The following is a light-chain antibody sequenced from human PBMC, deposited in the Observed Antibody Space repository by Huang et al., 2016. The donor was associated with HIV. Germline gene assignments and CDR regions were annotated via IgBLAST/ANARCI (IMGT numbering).Light chain of an antibody. CDR1: QSLLHSNGYNY. J-gene: IGKJ5*01. V-gene: IGKV2-28*01. CDR2: LGY. CDR3: MQALQTPIT. Sequence: DIVMTQSPLSLPVTPGEPASISCRSSQSLLHSNGYNYLDWYLQKPGQSPQLLIYLGYKRASGVPDRFSGSGAGTDFTLKISRVEAEDVGVYYCMQALQTPITFGQGTRLEIK.